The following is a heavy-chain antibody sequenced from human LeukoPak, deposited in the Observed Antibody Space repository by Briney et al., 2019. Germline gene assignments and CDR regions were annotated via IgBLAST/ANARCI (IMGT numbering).Heavy chain of an antibody. CDR2: INHSGST. CDR1: GGSISSSSYY. V-gene: IGHV4-39*07. J-gene: IGHJ6*03. Sequence: PSETLSLTCTVSGGSISSSSYYWGWIRQPPGKGLEWIGEINHSGSTNYNPSLKSRVTISVDTSKNQFSLKLSSVTAADTAVYYCARALHYDILTGYASPNYYYYMDVWGKGTTVTISS. CDR3: ARALHYDILTGYASPNYYYYMDV. D-gene: IGHD3-9*01.